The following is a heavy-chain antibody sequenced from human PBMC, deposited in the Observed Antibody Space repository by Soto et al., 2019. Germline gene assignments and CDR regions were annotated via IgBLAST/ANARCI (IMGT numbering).Heavy chain of an antibody. V-gene: IGHV4-39*01. Sequence: QLQLQESGPGLVKPSETLSLTCTVSGGSISSSSYYWGWIRQPPGKGLEWIGSIYYSGSTYYNPSLKSRVTISVDTSKNQFSLKLSSVTAADTAVYYCARHKIAAASSDFQHWGQGTLVTVSS. CDR2: IYYSGST. CDR1: GGSISSSSYY. CDR3: ARHKIAAASSDFQH. D-gene: IGHD6-13*01. J-gene: IGHJ1*01.